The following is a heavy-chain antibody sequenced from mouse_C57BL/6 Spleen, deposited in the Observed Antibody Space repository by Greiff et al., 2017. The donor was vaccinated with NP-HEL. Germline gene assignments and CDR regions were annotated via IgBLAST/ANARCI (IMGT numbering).Heavy chain of an antibody. J-gene: IGHJ2*01. CDR2: ISDGGSYT. V-gene: IGHV5-4*01. Sequence: EVQRVESGGGLVKPGGSLKLSCAASGFTFSSYAMSWVRQTPEKRLEWVATISDGGSYTYYPDNVKGRFTISRDNAKNNLYLQMSHLKSEDTAMYYCAREDYYCTEYYFDYWGQGTTLTVSS. CDR1: GFTFSSYA. CDR3: AREDYYCTEYYFDY. D-gene: IGHD1-1*01.